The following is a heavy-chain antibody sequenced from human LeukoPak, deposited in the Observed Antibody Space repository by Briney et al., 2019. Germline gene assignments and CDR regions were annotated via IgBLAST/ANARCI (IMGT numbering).Heavy chain of an antibody. CDR2: IIPIFGIA. V-gene: IGHV1-69*04. J-gene: IGHJ5*02. CDR1: GGTFSSYA. CDR3: ARESCSSTSCYLGWFDP. Sequence: ASVKVSCTASGGTFSSYAISWVRQAPGQGLEWMGRIIPIFGIANYAQKFQGRVTITADKSTSTAYMELSSLRSEDTAVYYCARESCSSTSCYLGWFDPWGQGTLVTVSS. D-gene: IGHD2-2*01.